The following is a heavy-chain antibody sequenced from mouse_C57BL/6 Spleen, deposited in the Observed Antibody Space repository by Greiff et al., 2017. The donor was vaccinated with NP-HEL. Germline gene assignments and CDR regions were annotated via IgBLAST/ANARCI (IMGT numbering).Heavy chain of an antibody. CDR1: GFTFSDYY. D-gene: IGHD4-1*01. V-gene: IGHV5-12*01. J-gene: IGHJ1*03. CDR2: ISNGGGST. Sequence: EVMLVESGGGLVQPGGSLKLSCAASGFTFSDYYMYWVRQTPEKRLEWVAYISNGGGSTYYPDTVKGRFTISRDNAKNTLYLQMSRLKSEDTAMYYCARRNWGYWYFDVWGTGTTVTVSS. CDR3: ARRNWGYWYFDV.